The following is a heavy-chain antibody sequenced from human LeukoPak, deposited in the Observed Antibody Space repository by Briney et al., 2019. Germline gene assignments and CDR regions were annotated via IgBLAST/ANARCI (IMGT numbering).Heavy chain of an antibody. V-gene: IGHV1-18*01. CDR3: ARDKNYYDSREGIDY. J-gene: IGHJ4*02. Sequence: ASVKLSCKASGYIFTNYGISWVRQAPGQGLEWMGVISAYNGNTNYVQKLQGRVTMTTDTSTRTAYMELRSLRSDDTAMYYCARDKNYYDSREGIDYWGQGTLVTVSS. CDR2: ISAYNGNT. CDR1: GYIFTNYG. D-gene: IGHD3-22*01.